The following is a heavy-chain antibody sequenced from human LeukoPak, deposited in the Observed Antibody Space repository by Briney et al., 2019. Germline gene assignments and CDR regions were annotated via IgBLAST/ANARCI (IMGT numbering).Heavy chain of an antibody. D-gene: IGHD2-2*01. CDR3: ARHGAVVPAAKAHYGIDV. Sequence: PSETLSLTCTVSGGSISSYYWSWIRQPPGKGLEWIGHIYYSGSTNYNPSLKSRVTISVDTSKNQFSLKLSSVTAADTAVYYCARHGAVVPAAKAHYGIDVWGQGTPVTVSS. J-gene: IGHJ6*02. CDR1: GGSISSYY. V-gene: IGHV4-59*08. CDR2: IYYSGST.